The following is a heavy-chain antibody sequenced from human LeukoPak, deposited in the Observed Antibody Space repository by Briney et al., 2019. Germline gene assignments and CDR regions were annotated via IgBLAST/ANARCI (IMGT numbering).Heavy chain of an antibody. V-gene: IGHV4-31*03. D-gene: IGHD3-3*01. CDR1: GGSISSGGYY. CDR2: FYDIESS. CDR3: ATQPDYDFWSAYYTS. Sequence: SETLSLTCTVSGGSISSGGYYWTWIRQHPGKGLEWIWFFYDIESSYFNPSLKSRVSISVDTSRNQFSLNLTSVIAADTAVYYCATQPDYDFWSAYYTSWGQGTLVTVSS. J-gene: IGHJ4*02.